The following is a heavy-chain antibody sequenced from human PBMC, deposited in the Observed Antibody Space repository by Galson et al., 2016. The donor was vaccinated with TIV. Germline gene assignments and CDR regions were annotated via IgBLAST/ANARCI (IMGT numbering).Heavy chain of an antibody. V-gene: IGHV4-30-4*01. J-gene: IGHJ6*02. Sequence: TLSLTCTVSGASISNGDYYWGWIRQSPGKGLEWIGYIYYSGSTNYSPSLKSRLTLSVDRSKHQFSMVLTSVTAADTAVYYCARVCGKYYYGMDVWGQGTTVIVSS. CDR3: ARVCGKYYYGMDV. CDR1: GASISNGDYY. D-gene: IGHD4-23*01. CDR2: IYYSGST.